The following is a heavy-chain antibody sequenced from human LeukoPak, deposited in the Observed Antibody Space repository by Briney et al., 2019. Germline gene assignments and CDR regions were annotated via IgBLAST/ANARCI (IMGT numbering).Heavy chain of an antibody. CDR1: EFTFSSYW. J-gene: IGHJ5*02. CDR2: IKQDGSEK. V-gene: IGHV3-7*01. Sequence: GGSLRLSCAASEFTFSSYWMSWVRQAPGKGLEWVANIKQDGSEKYYVDSVKGRFTISRDNAKNTVYLQMNSLRAEDTALYFCARDHSPGWFDPWGQGALVTVSS. CDR3: ARDHSPGWFDP.